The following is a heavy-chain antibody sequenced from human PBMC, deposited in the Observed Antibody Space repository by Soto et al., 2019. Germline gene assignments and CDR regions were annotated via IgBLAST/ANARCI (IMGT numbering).Heavy chain of an antibody. D-gene: IGHD3-22*01. CDR1: GHSFTSYW. CDR3: ARLPTYYYDSSGKAGFDY. V-gene: IGHV5-10-1*03. J-gene: IGHJ4*02. CDR2: IDPSDSYT. Sequence: EVQLVQSGAEVKKPGESRRISCKDSGHSFTSYWISGVRQMPGKGLEWMGRIDPSDSYTNYSPSFQGHVTISADKSISTAYLQWSSLKASDTAMYYCARLPTYYYDSSGKAGFDYWGQGTLVTVSS.